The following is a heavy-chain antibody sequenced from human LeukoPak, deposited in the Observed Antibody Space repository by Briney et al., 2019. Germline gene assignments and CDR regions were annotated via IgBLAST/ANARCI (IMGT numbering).Heavy chain of an antibody. CDR3: ARNLRKYGSNSEYFGY. CDR2: IWYDAGNK. V-gene: IGHV3-33*01. D-gene: IGHD4-23*01. J-gene: IGHJ4*02. Sequence: GRSLRLSCAASGFTFSSHGMHWVRQAPGKGLEWVAVIWYDAGNKYYADSVKGRFTVSRDNSKNTLYLQMNSLRAEDTAMYYCARNLRKYGSNSEYFGYWGQGTVVTVSS. CDR1: GFTFSSHG.